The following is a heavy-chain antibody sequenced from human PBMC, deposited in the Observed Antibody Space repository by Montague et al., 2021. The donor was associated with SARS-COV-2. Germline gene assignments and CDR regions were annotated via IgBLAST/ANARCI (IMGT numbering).Heavy chain of an antibody. D-gene: IGHD1-14*01. V-gene: IGHV4-59*02. CDR3: ARETMTADAFDI. CDR1: GASVSSSD. CDR2: FYSVGST. Sequence: SETRSLTCTVSGASVSSSDWGWIRQSPGKGLEWIGYFYSVGSTDYNLSLKSRVTISRDTSKNQFSLKVRSVTAADTAIYYCARETMTADAFDIWGQGTMVTVSS. J-gene: IGHJ3*02.